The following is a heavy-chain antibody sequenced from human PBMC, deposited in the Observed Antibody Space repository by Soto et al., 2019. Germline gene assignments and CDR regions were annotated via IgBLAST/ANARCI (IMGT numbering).Heavy chain of an antibody. CDR2: IYSGGST. CDR3: ARDTFKDYYYYYGMDV. J-gene: IGHJ6*02. CDR1: GFTVSSNY. V-gene: IGHV3-53*01. Sequence: PGGSLRLSCAASGFTVSSNYMSWVRQAPGKGLEWVSVIYSGGSTYYADSVKGRFTISRDNSKNTLYLQMNSLRAEDTAVYYCARDTFKDYYYYYGMDVWGQGTTVTVSS.